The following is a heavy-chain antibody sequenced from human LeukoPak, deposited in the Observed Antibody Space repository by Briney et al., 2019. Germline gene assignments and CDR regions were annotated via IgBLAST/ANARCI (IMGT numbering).Heavy chain of an antibody. CDR2: MNPNSGNT. CDR1: GYTFTSYD. D-gene: IGHD1-1*01. CDR3: ARASIRSRTNWFDP. J-gene: IGHJ5*02. Sequence: ASVKVSCKASGYTFTSYDINWVRQATGQGLELMGWMNPNSGNTGYAQKFQGRVTITRNTSISTAYMELSSLRSEDTAVYYCARASIRSRTNWFDPWGQGTLVTVSS. V-gene: IGHV1-8*03.